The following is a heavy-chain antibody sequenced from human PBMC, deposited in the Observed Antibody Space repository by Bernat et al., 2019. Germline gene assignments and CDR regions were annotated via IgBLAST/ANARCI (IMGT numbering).Heavy chain of an antibody. CDR2: ISGSGGST. V-gene: IGHV3-23*04. Sequence: EVQLVESGGGLVQPGGSLRLSCAASGFTFSSYAMSWVRQAPGKGLEWVSAISGSGGSTYYADSVKGRFTIARDNSKNTLYLQMNSLRAEDTAVYYCATLWGGEVVTATFDYWGQGTLVTVSS. D-gene: IGHD2-21*02. J-gene: IGHJ4*02. CDR1: GFTFSSYA. CDR3: ATLWGGEVVTATFDY.